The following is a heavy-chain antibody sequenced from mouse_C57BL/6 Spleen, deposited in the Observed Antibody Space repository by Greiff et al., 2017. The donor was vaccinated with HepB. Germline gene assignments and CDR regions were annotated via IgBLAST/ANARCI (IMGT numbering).Heavy chain of an antibody. V-gene: IGHV2-5*01. CDR1: GFSLTSYG. CDR3: AKNDPYDYDDEAWFAY. Sequence: QVQLQQSGPGLVQPSQSLSITCTVSGFSLTSYGVHWVRQSPGKGLEWLGVIWGGGSTDYNSAFMSRLSITKDNSKSQVFFKMNSLQADDTAIYYCAKNDPYDYDDEAWFAYWGQGTLVTVSA. CDR2: IWGGGST. J-gene: IGHJ3*01. D-gene: IGHD2-4*01.